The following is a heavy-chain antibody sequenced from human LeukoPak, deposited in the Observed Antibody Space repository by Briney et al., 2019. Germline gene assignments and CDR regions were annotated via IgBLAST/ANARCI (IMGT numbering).Heavy chain of an antibody. CDR1: EFTFSSYS. Sequence: GSLRLSCAASEFTFSSYSMNWVRQAPGKGLEWIGYIYYTGSTNYNPSLKSRVIISLDTSKNQFSLKLSSVTAADTAVYYCARTLSRWDPFDYWGQGTLVTVSS. D-gene: IGHD1-26*01. J-gene: IGHJ4*02. V-gene: IGHV4-59*01. CDR2: IYYTGST. CDR3: ARTLSRWDPFDY.